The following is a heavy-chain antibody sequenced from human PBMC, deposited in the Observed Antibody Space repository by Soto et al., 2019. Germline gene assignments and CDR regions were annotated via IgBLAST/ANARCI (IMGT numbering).Heavy chain of an antibody. J-gene: IGHJ4*02. CDR2: VNPSGGHT. D-gene: IGHD2-21*02. CDR3: ARGGHVVVVTAALDY. CDR1: GDTFTDDY. Sequence: QVQLVQSGAEVKKPGASVKVSCKASGDTFTDDYIHWVRKAPGQGLEWMGTVNPSGGHTTYAQHFLGRMTMTRDTSTSTLYMELTSLTSEDTAVYYCARGGHVVVVTAALDYWGQGTLVTVSS. V-gene: IGHV1-46*01.